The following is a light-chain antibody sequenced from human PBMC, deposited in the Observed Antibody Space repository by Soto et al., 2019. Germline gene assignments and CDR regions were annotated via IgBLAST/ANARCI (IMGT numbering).Light chain of an antibody. J-gene: IGLJ1*01. CDR1: SSDVGSYNR. CDR3: NSYTSSNTYV. CDR2: EGS. V-gene: IGLV2-18*02. Sequence: QSALTQPPSVSGSPGQSVTISCTGTSSDVGSYNRVSWYQQPPGTAPKLMIYEGSNRPSGVPDRFSGSKSGNTASLTISGLQPEDEADYYCNSYTSSNTYVFGTGTKLTVL.